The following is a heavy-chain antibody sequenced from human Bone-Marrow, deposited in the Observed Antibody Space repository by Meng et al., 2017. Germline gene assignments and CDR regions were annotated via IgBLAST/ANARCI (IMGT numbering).Heavy chain of an antibody. Sequence: GAVVFYPSGTPSLPCAVYGGSCSGDYWSWIRQPPGKGLEWIGEINHSGSTNYNPSLKSRVTISVDTSKNQFSLKLSSVTAADTAVYYCARVPSLRARYYYGSGSYQTDFDYWGQGTLVTVSS. CDR2: INHSGST. CDR3: ARVPSLRARYYYGSGSYQTDFDY. J-gene: IGHJ4*02. V-gene: IGHV4-34*01. CDR1: GGSCSGDY. D-gene: IGHD3-10*01.